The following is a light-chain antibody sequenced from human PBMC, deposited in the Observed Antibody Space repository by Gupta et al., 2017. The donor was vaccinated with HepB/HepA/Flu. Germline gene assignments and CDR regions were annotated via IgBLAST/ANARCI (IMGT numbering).Light chain of an antibody. V-gene: IGKV2-30*01. Sequence: DVVMTQSPLSLPVTLGQSASISCRSSQNLLFSDGNTFLHWFQQRPGQSPRRLIYRVSNRDSGVPDRFSGSGSGTDFTLEISRVEAEDVAVYYCGQGKRCPLTFGGGTKVEIK. CDR2: RVS. CDR3: GQGKRCPLT. J-gene: IGKJ4*01. CDR1: QNLLFSDGNTF.